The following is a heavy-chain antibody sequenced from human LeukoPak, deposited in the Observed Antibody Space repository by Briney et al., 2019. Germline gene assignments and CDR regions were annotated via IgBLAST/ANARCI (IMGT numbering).Heavy chain of an antibody. CDR2: INPNSGGT. D-gene: IGHD3-3*01. CDR1: GYTFTGYY. CDR3: ARDRERDYDFWSGYPNWFDP. Sequence: ASVKVSCKASGYTFTGYYMHWVRQAPGQGLEWMGWINPNSGGTNYAQKFQGRVTITRDTSISTAYMELSRLRSDDTAVYYCARDRERDYDFWSGYPNWFDPWGQGTLVTVSS. V-gene: IGHV1-2*02. J-gene: IGHJ5*02.